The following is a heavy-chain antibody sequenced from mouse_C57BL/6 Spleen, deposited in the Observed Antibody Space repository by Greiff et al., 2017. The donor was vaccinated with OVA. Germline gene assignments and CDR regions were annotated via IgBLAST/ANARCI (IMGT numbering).Heavy chain of an antibody. CDR2: IDPENGDT. J-gene: IGHJ2*01. CDR1: GFNIKDDY. V-gene: IGHV14-4*01. CDR3: TTHSSGYYFDY. Sequence: EVQLQQSGAELVRPGASVKLSCTASGFNIKDDYMHWVKQRPEQGLEWIGWIDPENGDTEYASKFQGKATITADTSSNTAYLQLSSLTSEDTAVYYCTTHSSGYYFDYWGQGTTLTVSS. D-gene: IGHD3-2*02.